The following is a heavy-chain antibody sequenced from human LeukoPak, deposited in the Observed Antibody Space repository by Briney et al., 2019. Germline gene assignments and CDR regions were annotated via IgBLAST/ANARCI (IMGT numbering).Heavy chain of an antibody. CDR1: GGSISSSRDY. V-gene: IGHV4-39*07. D-gene: IGHD5-18*01. J-gene: IGHJ4*02. CDR3: ARDPRVDTAMVTGYY. Sequence: SETLSLTCTVSGGSISSSRDYWAWIRQPPGKGLEWIGSIYYSGSTYYNPSLKSRVTISVDTSKNQFSLKLSSVTAADTAVYYCARDPRVDTAMVTGYYWGEGTLVTVSS. CDR2: IYYSGST.